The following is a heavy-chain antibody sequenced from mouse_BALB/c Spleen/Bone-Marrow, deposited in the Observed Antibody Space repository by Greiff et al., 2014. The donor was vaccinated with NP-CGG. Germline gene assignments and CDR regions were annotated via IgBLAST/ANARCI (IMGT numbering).Heavy chain of an antibody. CDR1: GYILTSYV. V-gene: IGHV1-14*01. Sequence: LQESGPELVKPGTSVKMSCKASGYILTSYVMDWVKQKPGQGLEWIGYINPYNDVTNYNEKFKGKATLTSDKSSSTAYMEVSSLTSEDSAVYYCAREGWLLRFDYWGQGTTLTVSS. D-gene: IGHD2-3*01. CDR2: INPYNDVT. J-gene: IGHJ2*01. CDR3: AREGWLLRFDY.